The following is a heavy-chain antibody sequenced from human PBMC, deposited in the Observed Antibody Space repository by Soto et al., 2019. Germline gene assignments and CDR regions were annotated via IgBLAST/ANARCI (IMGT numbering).Heavy chain of an antibody. CDR1: GFTFRRYW. D-gene: IGHD2-2*01. J-gene: IGHJ4*02. V-gene: IGHV3-74*01. Sequence: EVQLVESGGGLVQPGGSLRLSCAASGFTFRRYWMHWVRQAPGKGLVWVSRIHSDGSSTTYADSVKGRFTISRDNAKNTLFLQINSLRAEDTADYYCARVGYQDEVGYFDYWGPGTLVTVSS. CDR3: ARVGYQDEVGYFDY. CDR2: IHSDGSST.